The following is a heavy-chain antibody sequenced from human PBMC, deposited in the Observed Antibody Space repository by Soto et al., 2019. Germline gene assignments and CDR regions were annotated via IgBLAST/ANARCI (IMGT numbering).Heavy chain of an antibody. D-gene: IGHD1-1*01. V-gene: IGHV3-23*01. CDR1: GFTFSTYA. CDR2: VSASGLNT. J-gene: IGHJ4*02. Sequence: EVQLLESGGKLVQPGGSLTLSCAASGFTFSTYAMAWVRQAPGKGLEWVSGVSASGLNTDYADPVKGRFYISRDNSKNTVSLHMNSLRAEDTALYYCAKERTRRTSGSFVDYWVQGPAVTVSS. CDR3: AKERTRRTSGSFVDY.